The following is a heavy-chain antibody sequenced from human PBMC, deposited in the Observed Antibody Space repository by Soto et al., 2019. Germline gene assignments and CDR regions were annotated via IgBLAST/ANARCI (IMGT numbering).Heavy chain of an antibody. Sequence: GGSLRLSCVASGFTFSNYGMHWVRQAPGKGLEWVAIIWYDGSNKYYTDSVKGRFTISRDNSNNTLYLQMNSLGADDTAVYYCARPLYQRNSNLMDVWGQGTTVTVSS. CDR2: IWYDGSNK. CDR1: GFTFSNYG. V-gene: IGHV3-33*01. CDR3: ARPLYQRNSNLMDV. J-gene: IGHJ6*02. D-gene: IGHD2-2*01.